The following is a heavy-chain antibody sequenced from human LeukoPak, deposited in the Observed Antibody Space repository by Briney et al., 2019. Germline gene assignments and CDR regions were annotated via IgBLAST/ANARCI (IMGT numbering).Heavy chain of an antibody. CDR1: GFTFSSYG. Sequence: GGSLRLSCAASGFTFSSYGMHWVRQAPGKRLEWAAVIWYDGSNKYYADSVKGRFTISRDNSKNTLYLQMNSLRAEDTAVYYCAKEIAAAANWFDPWGQGTLVTVSS. V-gene: IGHV3-33*06. J-gene: IGHJ5*02. CDR3: AKEIAAAANWFDP. CDR2: IWYDGSNK. D-gene: IGHD6-13*01.